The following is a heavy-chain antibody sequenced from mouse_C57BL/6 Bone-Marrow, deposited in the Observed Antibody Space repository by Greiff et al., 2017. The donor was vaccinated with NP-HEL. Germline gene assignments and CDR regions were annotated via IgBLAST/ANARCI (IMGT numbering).Heavy chain of an antibody. CDR2: ISNGGGST. CDR1: GFTFSDYY. CDR3: ARQGRGRRDAMDY. Sequence: EVKLVESGGGLVQPGGSLKLSCAASGFTFSDYYMYWVRQTPEKRLEWVAYISNGGGSTYYPDTVKGRFSISRDNAKNTLYLQMSRRKSEDTAMYYCARQGRGRRDAMDYWGQGTSVTVSS. V-gene: IGHV5-12*01. J-gene: IGHJ4*01.